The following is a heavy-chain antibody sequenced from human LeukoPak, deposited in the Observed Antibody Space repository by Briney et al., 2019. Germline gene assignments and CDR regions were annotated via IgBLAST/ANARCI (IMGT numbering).Heavy chain of an antibody. D-gene: IGHD6-19*01. J-gene: IGHJ4*02. CDR1: GFTFDDYA. V-gene: IGHV3-9*01. Sequence: GGSLRLSCAASGFTFDDYAMHWVRQAPGKGLEWVSGISWNSGSIGYADSVKGRSTISRDNAKNSLYLQMNSLRAEDTALYYCAKDRRSGWYGQFDYWGQGTLVTVSS. CDR2: ISWNSGSI. CDR3: AKDRRSGWYGQFDY.